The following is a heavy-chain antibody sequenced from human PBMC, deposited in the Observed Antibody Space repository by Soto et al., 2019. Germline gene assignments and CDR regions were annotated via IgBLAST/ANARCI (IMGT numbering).Heavy chain of an antibody. J-gene: IGHJ4*02. CDR3: ASVTFGGIVLAH. CDR2: IYFNGNT. V-gene: IGHV4-59*01. D-gene: IGHD3-16*01. Sequence: PSETLSLTCTVSAASFSKYYWTWIRQPPGKGLEWIGYIYFNGNTKYSPSLEGRLTISIDTSKKEFSLKLTSVTAADAAVYYCASVTFGGIVLAHWGQGTQVTVSS. CDR1: AASFSKYY.